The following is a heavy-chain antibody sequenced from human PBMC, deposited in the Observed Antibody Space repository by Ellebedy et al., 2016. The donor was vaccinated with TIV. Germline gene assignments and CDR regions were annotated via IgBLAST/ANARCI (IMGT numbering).Heavy chain of an antibody. Sequence: PSETLSLTCTVSGDSISTYYWTWIRQPPGKGLEWIGYIYYSGITKYNPSLKSRVTMSVDTPKNQFSLRLNSVTAADTAVYYCVRQYGPPSNLLEPWGQGSLVTVSS. V-gene: IGHV4-59*08. CDR1: GDSISTYY. D-gene: IGHD2-8*01. CDR2: IYYSGIT. J-gene: IGHJ5*02. CDR3: VRQYGPPSNLLEP.